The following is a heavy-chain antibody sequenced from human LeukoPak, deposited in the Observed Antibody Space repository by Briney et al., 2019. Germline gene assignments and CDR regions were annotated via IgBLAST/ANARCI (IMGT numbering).Heavy chain of an antibody. D-gene: IGHD4-17*01. V-gene: IGHV3-48*01. CDR2: ISSSSSTI. CDR3: ARRQDPYYGDYYYYGMDV. CDR1: GFTFSSYS. J-gene: IGHJ6*02. Sequence: GGSLRLSCAASGFTFSSYSMNWVRQAPGKGLEWVSYISSSSSTIYYADSVKGRFTISRDNAENSPYLQMNSLRAEDTAVYYCARRQDPYYGDYYYYGMDVWGQGTTVTVSS.